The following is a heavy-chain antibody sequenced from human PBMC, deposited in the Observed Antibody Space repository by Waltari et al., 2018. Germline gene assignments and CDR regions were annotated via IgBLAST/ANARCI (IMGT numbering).Heavy chain of an antibody. CDR3: AREGLVGVTTAIKAFDI. V-gene: IGHV1-2*02. CDR2: INPNSGAT. CDR1: GYSFTGYY. D-gene: IGHD1-26*01. Sequence: QVQLVQSGADVKKPGASVKVSCKASGYSFTGYYFHWVRQAPGQGLEWMGWINPNSGATKYAQKFQDRVTMTRDTSISTAYMELSGLTSDDTAVYSCAREGLVGVTTAIKAFDIWGQGTMVTVSS. J-gene: IGHJ3*02.